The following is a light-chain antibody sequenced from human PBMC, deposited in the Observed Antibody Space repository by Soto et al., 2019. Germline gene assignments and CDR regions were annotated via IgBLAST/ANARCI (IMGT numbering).Light chain of an antibody. CDR1: SSDVGGYNY. CDR3: SSYAGSNNPVV. V-gene: IGLV2-8*01. Sequence: QSALTQPPSVSGSPGQSVTISCTGTSSDVGGYNYVSWYQQHPGKAPKFMIFEVSRRPSGVPDRFSGSKSGNTASLTVSGLQADDEADYYCSSYAGSNNPVVFGGGTKLTVL. CDR2: EVS. J-gene: IGLJ2*01.